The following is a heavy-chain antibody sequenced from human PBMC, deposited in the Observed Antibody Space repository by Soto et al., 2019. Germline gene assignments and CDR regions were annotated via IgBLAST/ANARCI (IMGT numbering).Heavy chain of an antibody. CDR2: IIPIFGTA. CDR1: GGTFSSYA. CDR3: ARVEDSGWGKNDAFDI. Sequence: QVQLVQSGAEVKKPGSSVKVSCKASGGTFSSYAISWVRQAPGQGLEWMGGIIPIFGTANYAQKFQGRVTITADESTSTAYRELSSLRSEDTAVYYCARVEDSGWGKNDAFDIWGQGTMVTVSS. D-gene: IGHD6-19*01. V-gene: IGHV1-69*01. J-gene: IGHJ3*02.